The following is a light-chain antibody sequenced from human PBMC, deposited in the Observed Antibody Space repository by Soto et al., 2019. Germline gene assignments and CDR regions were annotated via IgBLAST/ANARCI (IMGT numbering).Light chain of an antibody. V-gene: IGKV3D-15*01. J-gene: IGKJ4*01. CDR3: QQYNNWPPLT. CDR2: GAS. CDR1: QTVNSN. Sequence: IVMTQSPATLSVSPGERATLSCRASQTVNSNLAWYQKKPGQAPRLLIYGASTRAPGIPARFSGSGSGTEFTLTISSLQSEDFAVYYCQQYNNWPPLTFGGRTKVDI.